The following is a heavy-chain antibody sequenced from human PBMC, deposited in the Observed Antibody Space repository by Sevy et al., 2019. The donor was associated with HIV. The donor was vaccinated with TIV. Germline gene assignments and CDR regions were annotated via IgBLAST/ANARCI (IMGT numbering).Heavy chain of an antibody. J-gene: IGHJ4*02. D-gene: IGHD3-22*01. V-gene: IGHV3-7*04. CDR1: GFSFSNYW. CDR2: IKQDESEK. Sequence: GGYLRLSCAASGFSFSNYWMHWVRQAPGKGLEWMANIKQDESEKYYVASVKGRFTISRDNVKNSLYLQMNSMRPEVTAVYYCARGNSGSFDYWGQGTLVTVSS. CDR3: ARGNSGSFDY.